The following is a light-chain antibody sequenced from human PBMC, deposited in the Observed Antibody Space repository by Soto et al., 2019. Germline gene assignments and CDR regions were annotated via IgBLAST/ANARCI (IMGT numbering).Light chain of an antibody. J-gene: IGLJ2*01. CDR2: LNNDGSH. CDR1: SGHSSYA. V-gene: IGLV4-69*01. CDR3: QTWGTGFQV. Sequence: QSVLTQSPSASASLGASVKLTCTLSSGHSSYAIAWHQKQPGKGPRYLMDLNNDGSHTKGDGIPDRFSGSSSDAERYLIISSLQSEDEADYYCQTWGTGFQVFGGGTKLTVL.